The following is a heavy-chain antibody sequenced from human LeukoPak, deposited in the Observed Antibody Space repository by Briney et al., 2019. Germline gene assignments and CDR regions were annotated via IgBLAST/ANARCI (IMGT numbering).Heavy chain of an antibody. CDR1: GDSFSSNSAT. J-gene: IGHJ5*02. CDR2: TYYRSTWYN. V-gene: IGHV6-1*01. Sequence: SQTLSLTCAISGDSFSSNSATWNWIRQSPSRGLEWLGRTYYRSTWYNDYAVSVRGRITVNPDTSKNQFSLHLNSVTPEDTAVYYCARRLTQYDCFDPWGQGILVTVSS. CDR3: ARRLTQYDCFDP. D-gene: IGHD2-2*01.